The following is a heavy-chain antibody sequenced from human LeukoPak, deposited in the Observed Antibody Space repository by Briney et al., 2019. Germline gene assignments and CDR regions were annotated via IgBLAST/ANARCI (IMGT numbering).Heavy chain of an antibody. CDR1: GGSISSYY. Sequence: PSETLSLTCTVSGGSISSYYWSWIRQPAGKGLEWVGRIYTSGSTNYNPSLKSRVTMSVDTSKNQFSLKLSSVTAADTAVYYCARDGRRIEPIGVYVGLVGDDAFDIWGQGTMVTVSS. CDR2: IYTSGST. CDR3: ARDGRRIEPIGVYVGLVGDDAFDI. J-gene: IGHJ3*02. D-gene: IGHD1-26*01. V-gene: IGHV4-4*07.